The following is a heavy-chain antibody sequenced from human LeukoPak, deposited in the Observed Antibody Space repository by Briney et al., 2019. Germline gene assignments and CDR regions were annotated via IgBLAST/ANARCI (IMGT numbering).Heavy chain of an antibody. D-gene: IGHD2-2*01. CDR1: GGSFSGYY. CDR2: INHSGST. J-gene: IGHJ6*02. CDR3: ARGGDCSSTSCALYYYYYGMDV. Sequence: SETLSLTCAVYGGSFSGYYWSWIRQPPGKGLEWIGEINHSGSTNYNPSLKSRVTISVDTSKNQFSLKLSSVTAADTAVYYCARGGDCSSTSCALYYYYYGMDVWGQGPRSPSP. V-gene: IGHV4-34*01.